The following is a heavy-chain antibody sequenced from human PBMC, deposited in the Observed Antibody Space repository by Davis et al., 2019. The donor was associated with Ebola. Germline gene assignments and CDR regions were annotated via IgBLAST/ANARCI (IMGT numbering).Heavy chain of an antibody. D-gene: IGHD5-18*01. CDR2: ISGSGGST. J-gene: IGHJ4*02. Sequence: GGSLRLSCAASGFTFSSYAMSWVRQAPGKGLEWVSAISGSGGSTYYADSVKGRFTISRDNSKNTLYLQMNSLRAEDTAVYYCARDRGYSYGRGNWGQGTLVTVSS. CDR3: ARDRGYSYGRGN. CDR1: GFTFSSYA. V-gene: IGHV3-23*01.